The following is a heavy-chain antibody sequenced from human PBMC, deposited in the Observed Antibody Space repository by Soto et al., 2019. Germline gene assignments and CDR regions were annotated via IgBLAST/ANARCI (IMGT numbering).Heavy chain of an antibody. Sequence: PGGSLRLSCAASGFTFSSYWMSWVRQAPGKGLEWVANIKQDGSEKYCVDSVKGRFTISRDNAKNSLYLQMNSLRAEDTAVYYCARGPHNWNDDEPLDYWGQGTLVTVSS. D-gene: IGHD1-1*01. J-gene: IGHJ4*02. V-gene: IGHV3-7*03. CDR1: GFTFSSYW. CDR2: IKQDGSEK. CDR3: ARGPHNWNDDEPLDY.